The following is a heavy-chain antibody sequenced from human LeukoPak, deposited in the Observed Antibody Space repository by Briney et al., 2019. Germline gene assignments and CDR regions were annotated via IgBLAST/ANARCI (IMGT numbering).Heavy chain of an antibody. J-gene: IGHJ4*02. CDR1: RFTFSSYG. V-gene: IGHV3-30*18. D-gene: IGHD1-26*01. Sequence: GGSLRLSCAASRFTFSSYGMHWVRQAPGKGLEWVAVISYDGSNKYYADSVKGRFTISRDNSKNTLYLQMNSLRAEDTAVYYCAKGGSQFDYWGQGTLVTASS. CDR2: ISYDGSNK. CDR3: AKGGSQFDY.